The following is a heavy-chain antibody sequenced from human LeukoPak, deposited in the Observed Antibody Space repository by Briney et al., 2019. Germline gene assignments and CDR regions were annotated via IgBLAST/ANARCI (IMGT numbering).Heavy chain of an antibody. Sequence: SVKVSCKASGGTFSSYAISWVRQAPGQGLEWMGRIIPILGIANYAQKFQGRVTITADKSTSTAYMELSSLRSEDTAVYYCARVTTMIPSYYYYGMDVWGQGTTVTVSS. V-gene: IGHV1-69*04. CDR2: IIPILGIA. CDR3: ARVTTMIPSYYYYGMDV. J-gene: IGHJ6*02. D-gene: IGHD3-22*01. CDR1: GGTFSSYA.